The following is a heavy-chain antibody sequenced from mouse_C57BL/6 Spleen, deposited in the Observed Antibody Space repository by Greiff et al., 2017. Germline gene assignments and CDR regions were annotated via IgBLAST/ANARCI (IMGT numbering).Heavy chain of an antibody. Sequence: EVQVVESGGGLVKPGGSLKLSCAASGFTFSDYGMHWVRQAPEKGLEWVAYISSGSSTIYYADTVKGRFTISRDNAKNTLFLQMTSLRSEDTAMYYCASITTVVATGAMDYWGQGTSVTVSS. V-gene: IGHV5-17*01. J-gene: IGHJ4*01. CDR3: ASITTVVATGAMDY. CDR1: GFTFSDYG. CDR2: ISSGSSTI. D-gene: IGHD1-1*01.